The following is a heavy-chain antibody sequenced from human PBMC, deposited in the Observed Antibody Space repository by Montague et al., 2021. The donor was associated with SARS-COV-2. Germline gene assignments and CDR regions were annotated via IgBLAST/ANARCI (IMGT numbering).Heavy chain of an antibody. J-gene: IGHJ6*02. CDR2: TNHSGST. CDR1: GGSFSGYY. D-gene: IGHD3-9*01. V-gene: IGHV4-34*03. CDR3: KGPHYDILTDPSPDV. Sequence: SETLSLTCAVYGGSFSGYYWSWIRQPPGKGLEWIGETNHSGSTNYNPPLKSRVTISLDTSKNQFSLKPSSVTAADTAVYYCKGPHYDILTDPSPDVWGQGTTVTVSS.